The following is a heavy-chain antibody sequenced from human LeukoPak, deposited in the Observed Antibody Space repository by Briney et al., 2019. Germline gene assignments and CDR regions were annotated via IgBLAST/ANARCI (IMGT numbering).Heavy chain of an antibody. CDR2: ISSSSSYI. Sequence: PGGSLRLSCAASGFTFSSYSMNWVRQAPGKGLEWVSPISSSSSYIYYADSVKGRFTISRDNAKNSLYLQMNSLRAEDTAVYYCARVYSTIFGVVRNWFDPWGQGTLVTVSS. J-gene: IGHJ5*02. D-gene: IGHD3-3*01. V-gene: IGHV3-21*01. CDR1: GFTFSSYS. CDR3: ARVYSTIFGVVRNWFDP.